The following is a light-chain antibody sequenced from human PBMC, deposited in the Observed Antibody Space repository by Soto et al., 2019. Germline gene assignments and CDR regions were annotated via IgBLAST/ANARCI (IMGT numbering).Light chain of an antibody. V-gene: IGKV3-15*01. CDR1: QSISSN. CDR2: RTS. J-gene: IGKJ2*01. CDR3: QQYNNWPPYT. Sequence: EIVMTQSPATLSVSPGERATLSCRASQSISSNLAWYQQKPGQAPRLLMFRTSSRATGFPARFSGSGSGTEFNLTISSLQSEDFAVYYCQQYNNWPPYTFGQGTKLEIK.